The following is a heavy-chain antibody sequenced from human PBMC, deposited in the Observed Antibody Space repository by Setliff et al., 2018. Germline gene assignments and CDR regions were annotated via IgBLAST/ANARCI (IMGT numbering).Heavy chain of an antibody. CDR3: ARRRRGYSYGHDAFDI. Sequence: SETLSLTCAAYGGTFSDYYWTWIRQPPGKGLEWIGEINHRGSTNYNPSLKSRVTISVDTSKNQFSLNLSSVTAADTAVYYCARRRRGYSYGHDAFDIWGQGTMVTVSS. CDR1: GGTFSDYY. V-gene: IGHV4-34*01. CDR2: INHRGST. J-gene: IGHJ3*02. D-gene: IGHD5-18*01.